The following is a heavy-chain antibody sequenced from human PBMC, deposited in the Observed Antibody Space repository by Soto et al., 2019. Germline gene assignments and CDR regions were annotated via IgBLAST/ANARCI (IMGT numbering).Heavy chain of an antibody. V-gene: IGHV1-69*01. D-gene: IGHD6-6*01. CDR3: ARPRPIADRPNYYYGMDV. CDR2: IIPIFGTA. J-gene: IGHJ6*02. CDR1: GGTFSSYA. Sequence: QVQLVQSGAEVKKPGSSVKVSCKASGGTFSSYAISWVRQAPGQGLEWMGGIIPIFGTANYAQKFQGRVTITADEYTSTAYMELSSLRSEDTAVYYCARPRPIADRPNYYYGMDVWGQGTTVTFSS.